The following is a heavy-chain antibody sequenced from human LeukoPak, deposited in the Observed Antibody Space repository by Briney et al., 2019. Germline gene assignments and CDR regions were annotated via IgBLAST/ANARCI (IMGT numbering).Heavy chain of an antibody. CDR2: IKKDGSEK. Sequence: GGSLRLSCAASGFTFSSYAMSWVRQAPGKGLEWVANIKKDGSEKYYVDSVKGRFTISRDNAKNSLYLQMNSLRAEDTAVYYCARDLYRIVVVPHYFDYWGQGTLVTVSS. CDR3: ARDLYRIVVVPHYFDY. D-gene: IGHD3-22*01. V-gene: IGHV3-7*01. J-gene: IGHJ4*02. CDR1: GFTFSSYA.